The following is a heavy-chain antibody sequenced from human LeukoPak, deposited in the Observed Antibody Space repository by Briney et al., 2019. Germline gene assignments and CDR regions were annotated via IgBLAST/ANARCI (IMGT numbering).Heavy chain of an antibody. CDR2: ISSSSSTI. D-gene: IGHD4-17*01. Sequence: GGSLRLSCAASGFTFSSYSMNWVRQAPGKGLEWVSYISSSSSTIYYADSVKGRFTISRDNAKNSLYLQMNSLRAEDTAVYYCARGGYGDYYGYWGQGTLVTVSS. CDR1: GFTFSSYS. V-gene: IGHV3-48*01. J-gene: IGHJ4*02. CDR3: ARGGYGDYYGY.